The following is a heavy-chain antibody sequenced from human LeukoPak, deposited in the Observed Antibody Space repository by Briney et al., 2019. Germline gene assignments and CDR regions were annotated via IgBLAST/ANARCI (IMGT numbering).Heavy chain of an antibody. CDR3: ARDSIVLVPAAKDY. CDR1: GYTFTGYY. J-gene: IGHJ4*02. V-gene: IGHV1-2*02. CDR2: INPNSGGT. D-gene: IGHD2-2*01. Sequence: GASVKVSCKASGYTFTGYYMHWVRQAPGQGLEWMGWINPNSGGTNYAQKFQGRVTMTTDTSTTTAYMELRSLRSDDTAVYYCARDSIVLVPAAKDYWGQGTLVTVSS.